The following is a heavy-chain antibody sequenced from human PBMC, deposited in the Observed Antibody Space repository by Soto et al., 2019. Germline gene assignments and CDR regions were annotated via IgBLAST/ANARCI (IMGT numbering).Heavy chain of an antibody. J-gene: IGHJ6*03. CDR2: IYYSGST. CDR3: ARHTGFGLYDMDV. Sequence: QVQLQESGPGLVKPSDTLSLTCTVSGGSISSYYWSWIRQPPGKGLEWIGYIYYSGSTNYNPSLKSRVTIQVDTSKNQFSLKLSSMTAADTAVYYCARHTGFGLYDMDVWGKGPTVTVSS. V-gene: IGHV4-59*08. CDR1: GGSISSYY. D-gene: IGHD3-16*01.